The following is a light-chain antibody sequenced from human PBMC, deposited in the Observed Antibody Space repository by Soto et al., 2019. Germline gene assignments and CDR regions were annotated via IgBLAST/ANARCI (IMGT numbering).Light chain of an antibody. CDR2: AAS. CDR3: QQYGSSPLT. J-gene: IGKJ4*01. V-gene: IGKV3-20*01. CDR1: ESVTSS. Sequence: EIVMTQSPATLSVSPGDRATLSCRASESVTSSLAWYQQKPGQPPRLLIYAASTRATDVPARFSGGGSETDFTLTISRLEPEDFAVYYCQQYGSSPLTFGGGTKVDIK.